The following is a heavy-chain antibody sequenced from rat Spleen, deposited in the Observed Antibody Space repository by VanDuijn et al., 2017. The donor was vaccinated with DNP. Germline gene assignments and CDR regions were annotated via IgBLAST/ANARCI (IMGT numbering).Heavy chain of an antibody. CDR1: GFTFSDYN. CDR2: IIYDGSRT. J-gene: IGHJ2*01. V-gene: IGHV5S10*01. Sequence: EVLVVDSGGGLVQPGGSLRLSCAASGFTFSDYNMAWVRQAPKKGLEWVATIIYDGSRTYYRDSVKGRFTISRDNAKNTLYLQMTNLRSEDTATYYCTRDLHYGYNYAFDYWGQGVMVTVSS. D-gene: IGHD1-9*01. CDR3: TRDLHYGYNYAFDY.